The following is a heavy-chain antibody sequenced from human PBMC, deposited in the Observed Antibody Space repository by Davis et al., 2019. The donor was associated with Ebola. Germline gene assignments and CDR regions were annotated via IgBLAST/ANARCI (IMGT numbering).Heavy chain of an antibody. CDR2: IDPSDSYT. CDR1: GYSFTSYW. Sequence: GESLKISCKGSGYSFTSYWISWVRQMPGKGLEWMGRIDPSDSYTNYSPSFQGRVTISADKSITTAYLQWSSLKASDTAMYYCARQGQWLDYYFDYWGQGTLVTVSS. J-gene: IGHJ4*02. V-gene: IGHV5-10-1*01. CDR3: ARQGQWLDYYFDY. D-gene: IGHD6-19*01.